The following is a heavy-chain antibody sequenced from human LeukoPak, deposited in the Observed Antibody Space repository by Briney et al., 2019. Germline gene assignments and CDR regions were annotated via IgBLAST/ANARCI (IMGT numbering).Heavy chain of an antibody. V-gene: IGHV3-33*01. CDR3: ARGYDYGDYGVVE. CDR1: GFTFSNYG. CDR2: IWYDGSNK. Sequence: PGGPLRLSCAASGFTFSNYGMHWVRQAPGKGLEWVAVIWYDGSNKYYSDSVRGRFTISRDNSKNTLYLQMNSLRAEDTAVYYCARGYDYGDYGVVEWGQGTLVTVSS. J-gene: IGHJ4*02. D-gene: IGHD4-17*01.